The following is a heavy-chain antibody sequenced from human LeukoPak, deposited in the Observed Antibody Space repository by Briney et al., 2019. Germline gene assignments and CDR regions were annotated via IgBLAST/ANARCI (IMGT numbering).Heavy chain of an antibody. Sequence: GGSLRLSCAASGFTFSSYWMSWVRQAPGKGLEWVANIKQDGSEKYYVDSVKGRFTISRDNAKNSLYLQMNSLRAEDTAVYYCAKDLRRDGYNWFDYWGQGTLVTVSS. CDR1: GFTFSSYW. CDR2: IKQDGSEK. J-gene: IGHJ4*02. CDR3: AKDLRRDGYNWFDY. V-gene: IGHV3-7*01. D-gene: IGHD5-24*01.